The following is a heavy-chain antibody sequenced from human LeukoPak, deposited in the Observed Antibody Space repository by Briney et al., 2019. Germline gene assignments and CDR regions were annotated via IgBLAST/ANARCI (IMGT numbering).Heavy chain of an antibody. D-gene: IGHD3-22*01. CDR1: GFTFSSYW. CDR3: ARATYYYDSSGYYYVD. V-gene: IGHV3-7*01. J-gene: IGHJ4*02. CDR2: IKQDGSEK. Sequence: GGSLRLSCAASGFTFSSYWMSWVRQAPGKGLEWVANIKQDGSEKYYVDSVKGRFTISRDNAKNSLYLQMNSLRAEDTAVCYCARATYYYDSSGYYYVDWGQGTLVTVSS.